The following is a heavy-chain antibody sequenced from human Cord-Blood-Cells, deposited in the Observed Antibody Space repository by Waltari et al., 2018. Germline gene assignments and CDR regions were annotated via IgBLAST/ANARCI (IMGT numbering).Heavy chain of an antibody. CDR3: ARMYYDFWSGYYTRYYYGMDV. J-gene: IGHJ6*02. CDR2: MNPNSGNT. Sequence: QVQLVQSGAEVKKPGASVKVSCKASGYTFTSYDINWVRQATGQGLEWMGWMNPNSGNTGYAQKFQGRVTMTRHTSMSTAYMELSSLRSEDTAVYYCARMYYDFWSGYYTRYYYGMDVWGQGTTVTVSS. V-gene: IGHV1-8*01. D-gene: IGHD3-3*01. CDR1: GYTFTSYD.